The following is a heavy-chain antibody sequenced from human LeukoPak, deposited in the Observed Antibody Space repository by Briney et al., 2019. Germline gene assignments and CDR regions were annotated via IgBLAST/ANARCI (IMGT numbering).Heavy chain of an antibody. CDR1: GGSISSYY. Sequence: SETLSLTCTVSGGSISSYYWSWIRQPPGKGLEWIGYIYYSGSTSYNPSLKSRVTISVDTSKNQFSLKLSSVTAADTAVYYCARETSQKGAHYMDVWGKGTTVTISS. CDR3: ARETSQKGAHYMDV. CDR2: IYYSGST. J-gene: IGHJ6*03. V-gene: IGHV4-59*01. D-gene: IGHD3-16*01.